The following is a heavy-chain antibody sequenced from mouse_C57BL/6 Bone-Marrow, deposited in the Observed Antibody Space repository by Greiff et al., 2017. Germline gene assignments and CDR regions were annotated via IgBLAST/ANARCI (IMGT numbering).Heavy chain of an antibody. Sequence: QVQLQQPGAELVKPGASVKLSCKASGYTFTSYWMNWVKQRHGKGLEWIGMIHPNSGSNNYNETFKSKATLTVDKSSSTAYMQLRSLTSEDSAVSYCAEGDYWGQGTTLTVSS. CDR2: IHPNSGSN. J-gene: IGHJ2*01. CDR3: AEGDY. V-gene: IGHV1-64*01. CDR1: GYTFTSYW.